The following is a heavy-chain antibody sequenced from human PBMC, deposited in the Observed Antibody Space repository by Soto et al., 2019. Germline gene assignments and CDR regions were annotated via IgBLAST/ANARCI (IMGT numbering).Heavy chain of an antibody. V-gene: IGHV4-39*07. CDR2: MYYSGTT. J-gene: IGHJ3*02. D-gene: IGHD5-12*01. CDR3: ARGLSVATISGAFDI. Sequence: SETLSLTCTVSGGSISSSDFYWGWLRQTPGKGLEFIGSMYYSGTTYYNPSLKSRVTISVDTSKNQFSLKLSSVTAADTAVYYCARGLSVATISGAFDIWGQGTMVTVS. CDR1: GGSISSSDFY.